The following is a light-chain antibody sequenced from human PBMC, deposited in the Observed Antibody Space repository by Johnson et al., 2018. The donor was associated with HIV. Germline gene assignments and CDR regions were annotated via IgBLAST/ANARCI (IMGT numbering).Light chain of an antibody. CDR1: SSNIGNNY. CDR3: GTWDSSLSAGGV. V-gene: IGLV1-51*02. CDR2: ENN. Sequence: QSVLTQPPSVSAAPGQKVTISCSGSSSNIGNNYVSWYQQLPGTAPKLLIYENNKRPSGIPDRFSGSKSGTSATLGITGLQTGDEADYYCGTWDSSLSAGGVVGTVSKVTVL. J-gene: IGLJ1*01.